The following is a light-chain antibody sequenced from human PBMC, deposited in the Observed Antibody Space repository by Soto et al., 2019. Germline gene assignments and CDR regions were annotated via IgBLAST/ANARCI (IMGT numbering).Light chain of an antibody. CDR1: QPVNNN. CDR2: GAS. Sequence: IVMTQSPATLSVSPGDRVTLSCRSSQPVNNNLAWYQHKPGQAPRLLIYGASTRATGISARFSGGGSGTEFTLTISSLQPEDFATYYCQQYDSYPLTFGGGTKVDIK. V-gene: IGKV3-15*01. CDR3: QQYDSYPLT. J-gene: IGKJ4*01.